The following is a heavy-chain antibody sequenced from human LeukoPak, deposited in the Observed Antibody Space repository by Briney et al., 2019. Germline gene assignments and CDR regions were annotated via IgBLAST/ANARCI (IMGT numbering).Heavy chain of an antibody. CDR2: ISSSGSTI. Sequence: GGSLRLSCAASGFTFSSYEMNWVRQAPGKGLEWVSYISSSGSTINYADSVKGRFTISRDNAKNSLYLQMNSLRAEDTAVYYCARLHYYGSGSYPMTGNWFDPWGQGTLVTVSS. V-gene: IGHV3-48*03. J-gene: IGHJ5*02. D-gene: IGHD3-10*01. CDR3: ARLHYYGSGSYPMTGNWFDP. CDR1: GFTFSSYE.